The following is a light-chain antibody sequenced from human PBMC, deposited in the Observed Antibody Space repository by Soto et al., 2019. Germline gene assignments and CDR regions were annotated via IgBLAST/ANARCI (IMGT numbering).Light chain of an antibody. V-gene: IGKV1-5*01. Sequence: DIQMTQSPSTLSASVGDTVTISCRASQNIYKWLAWYQQKPQKAPKVLIFEAAGLESGVSSRFRGSGSGTEFTLTISSLPPDDLATDYWQQYNSYPPTFGGGTKVEL. CDR2: EAA. J-gene: IGKJ4*01. CDR3: QQYNSYPPT. CDR1: QNIYKW.